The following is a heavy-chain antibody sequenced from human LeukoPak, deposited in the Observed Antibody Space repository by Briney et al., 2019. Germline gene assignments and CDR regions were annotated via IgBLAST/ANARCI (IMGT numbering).Heavy chain of an antibody. CDR3: ARSLPGVWPHFDY. Sequence: SETLSLTCTVSGGSISSSSYYWGWIRQPPGKGLEWIGYIDYSGSTNYNPSLKSRVTISADTSKNQFSLKLSSVTAADTAVYYCARSLPGVWPHFDYWGQGTLVTVSS. CDR2: IDYSGST. D-gene: IGHD2-21*01. CDR1: GGSISSSSYY. J-gene: IGHJ4*01. V-gene: IGHV4-61*05.